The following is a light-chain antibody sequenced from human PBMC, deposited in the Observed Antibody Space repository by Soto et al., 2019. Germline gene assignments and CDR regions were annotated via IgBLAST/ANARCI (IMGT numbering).Light chain of an antibody. V-gene: IGKV3-15*01. J-gene: IGKJ1*01. CDR2: GAS. Sequence: EIVMTQSPATLSVSPGERATLSCRASQSVSSNLAWYQQQPGQAPRLLIYGASTRATGIPARFSGSRSGTEFTLTISSLQSEDFAVYYCQQYNNWPPRTFGQGTKVEIK. CDR3: QQYNNWPPRT. CDR1: QSVSSN.